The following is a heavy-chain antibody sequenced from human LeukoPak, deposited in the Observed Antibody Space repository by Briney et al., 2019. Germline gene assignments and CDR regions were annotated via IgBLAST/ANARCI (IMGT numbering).Heavy chain of an antibody. J-gene: IGHJ6*02. V-gene: IGHV1-2*02. Sequence: ASVKVSCTASGYTFTGYYMHWVRPAPGQGLEWMGWINPNSGGTNYAQKFQGRVTMTRDTSISTAYMELSRLRSDDTAVYYCARDGRSSPYYYYGMDVWGQGTTVTVSS. CDR3: ARDGRSSPYYYYGMDV. D-gene: IGHD2-2*01. CDR2: INPNSGGT. CDR1: GYTFTGYY.